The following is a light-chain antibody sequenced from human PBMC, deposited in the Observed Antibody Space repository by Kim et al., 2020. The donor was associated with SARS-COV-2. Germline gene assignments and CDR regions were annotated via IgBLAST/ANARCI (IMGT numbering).Light chain of an antibody. J-gene: IGLJ2*01. Sequence: SSELTQDPAVSVALGQTVRITCQGDSLRSYYASWYQQKPGQAPVLVIYGKNNRPSGIPDRFSGSSSGNTASLTITGAQAEDEADYYCNSRDNSGPGVFGG. CDR1: SLRSYY. CDR3: NSRDNSGPGV. V-gene: IGLV3-19*01. CDR2: GKN.